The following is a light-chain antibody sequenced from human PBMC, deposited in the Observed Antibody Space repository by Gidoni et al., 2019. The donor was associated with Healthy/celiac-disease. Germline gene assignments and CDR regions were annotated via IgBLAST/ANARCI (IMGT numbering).Light chain of an antibody. J-gene: IGKJ4*01. CDR3: QQYDNLPRT. CDR2: DAS. CDR1: KDITNY. Sequence: SKDITNYLNWYQQKPGTAPKLLIYDASNFETGVPSRFSGSGSGTDFTFTISRLQPDDIASYYCQQYDNLPRTFGGGTKVEIK. V-gene: IGKV1-33*01.